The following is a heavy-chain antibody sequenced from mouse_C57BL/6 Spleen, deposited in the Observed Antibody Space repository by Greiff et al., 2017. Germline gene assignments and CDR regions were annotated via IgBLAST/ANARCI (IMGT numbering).Heavy chain of an antibody. V-gene: IGHV1-82*01. J-gene: IGHJ3*01. CDR1: GYAFSSSW. D-gene: IGHD1-1*01. Sequence: QVQLQQSGPELVKPGASVKFSCKASGYAFSSSWMNWVKQRPGKGLEWIGRIYPGDGDTNYNGKFKGKATLTADKSSSTAYMQLSSLTAEDSAVYFCARSLNYYDSSSAWFSYWGQGALVTVSA. CDR2: IYPGDGDT. CDR3: ARSLNYYDSSSAWFSY.